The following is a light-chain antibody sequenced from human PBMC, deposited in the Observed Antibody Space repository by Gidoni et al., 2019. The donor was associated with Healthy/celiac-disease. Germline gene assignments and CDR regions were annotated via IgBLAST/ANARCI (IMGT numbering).Light chain of an antibody. CDR2: GKN. CDR1: SLRSYY. V-gene: IGLV3-19*01. J-gene: IGLJ2*01. CDR3: NSRDSSGNHHVV. Sequence: SSELTPDPAVSVALGQTVRITCQGDSLRSYYASWYQQQPGQAPVLVIYGKNNRPSGIPDRFSGSSSGNTASLTITWAQAEDEADYYCNSRDSSGNHHVVFGGGTKLTVL.